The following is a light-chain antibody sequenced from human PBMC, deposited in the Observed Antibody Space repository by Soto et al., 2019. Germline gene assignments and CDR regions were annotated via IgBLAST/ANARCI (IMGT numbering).Light chain of an antibody. J-gene: IGKJ4*01. CDR1: QSISSW. CDR2: KAS. Sequence: DIQMTQSPSTLSASVGDRVTITCRASQSISSWLAWYQQKPGKAPKLLIYKASSLDSGVPSRFSGSGSGTEFTLTISTLQPDEFASYYCQQYNFYPLTFGGGTKVEIK. CDR3: QQYNFYPLT. V-gene: IGKV1-5*03.